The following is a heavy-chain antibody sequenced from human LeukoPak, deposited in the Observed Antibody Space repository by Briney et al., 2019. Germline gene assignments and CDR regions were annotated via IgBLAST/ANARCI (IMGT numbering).Heavy chain of an antibody. Sequence: PGGSLRLSCAASGFTFSSYSMNWVRQAPGKGLEWVSSISSSSSYIYYADSVKGRFTISRDNAKNTLYLQMNSLRAEDTAVYYCARATTGDSSNAFDIWGQGTMVTVSS. V-gene: IGHV3-21*04. D-gene: IGHD7-27*01. CDR2: ISSSSSYI. J-gene: IGHJ3*02. CDR3: ARATTGDSSNAFDI. CDR1: GFTFSSYS.